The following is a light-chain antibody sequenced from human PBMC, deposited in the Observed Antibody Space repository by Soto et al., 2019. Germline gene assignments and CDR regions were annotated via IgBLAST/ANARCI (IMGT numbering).Light chain of an antibody. CDR2: GAS. CDR1: ESLRTY. J-gene: IGKJ2*01. V-gene: IGKV3-15*01. Sequence: EIVMTQSPATLSVSPGERVTLSCRASESLRTYLAWYQQKPGQAPMLLIYGASTKATGIPARFSGSGSATDFTLTISSLQSEDFAVYYCQSYNDWPFTFGQGTKLEI. CDR3: QSYNDWPFT.